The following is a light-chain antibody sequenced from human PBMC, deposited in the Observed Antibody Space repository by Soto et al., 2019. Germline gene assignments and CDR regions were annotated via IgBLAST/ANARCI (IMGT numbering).Light chain of an antibody. CDR1: QSLVYSDGNTY. CDR3: MQNTHWPFT. V-gene: IGKV2-30*01. CDR2: KVS. Sequence: DVVMTQSPLSLPVTLGQPASISCRSSQSLVYSDGNTYLSWFQQRPGQSPRRLIYKVSNRDSGVPDRFSGSGSGTEFTLKISRVEAEDVGVYYCMQNTHWPFTFGPGTKVYIK. J-gene: IGKJ3*01.